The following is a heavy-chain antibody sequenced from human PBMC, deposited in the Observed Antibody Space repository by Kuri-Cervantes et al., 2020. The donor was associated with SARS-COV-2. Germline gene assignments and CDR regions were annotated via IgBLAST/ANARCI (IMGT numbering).Heavy chain of an antibody. CDR3: ARRGAGSSSAAFDI. D-gene: IGHD6-6*01. Sequence: SETLSLTCTVSGGSISSYYWSWIRQPPGKGLEYIGYIYYSGSTNYNPSLKGRVTISVDTSRNQLSLKLSSVTAADTAVYYCARRGAGSSSAAFDIWGQGTMVTVSS. V-gene: IGHV4-59*08. CDR1: GGSISSYY. J-gene: IGHJ3*02. CDR2: IYYSGST.